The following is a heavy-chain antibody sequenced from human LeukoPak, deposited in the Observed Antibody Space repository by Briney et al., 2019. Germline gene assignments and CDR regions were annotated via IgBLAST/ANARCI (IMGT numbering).Heavy chain of an antibody. CDR3: ASRIAAAGIDY. J-gene: IGHJ4*02. D-gene: IGHD6-13*01. Sequence: GGSLRLSCAASGFTVSSNYMCWVRQAPGKGLEWVSVIYSGGDTYYADSVKGRFSISRDNSKNTLYLQMNSLRAEDTAVYYCASRIAAAGIDYWGQGTLVTVSS. CDR2: IYSGGDT. CDR1: GFTVSSNY. V-gene: IGHV3-53*01.